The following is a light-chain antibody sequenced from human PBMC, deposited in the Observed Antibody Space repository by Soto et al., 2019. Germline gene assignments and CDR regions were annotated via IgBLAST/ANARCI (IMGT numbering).Light chain of an antibody. V-gene: IGKV3-15*01. CDR2: AAS. Sequence: EIVMTQSPATLSVSPGERATLSCRASQSVSGNLAWYQQKPGQAPSLLIYAASTRATGISARFSGSGSGTDFNLTISSLQSEDFALYYCQQYNKWQLTFGGGTKVEIK. CDR1: QSVSGN. CDR3: QQYNKWQLT. J-gene: IGKJ4*01.